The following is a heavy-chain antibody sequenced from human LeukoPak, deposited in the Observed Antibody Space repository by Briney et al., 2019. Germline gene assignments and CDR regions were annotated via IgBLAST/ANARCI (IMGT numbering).Heavy chain of an antibody. Sequence: GRSLRLSCAASGFTFDDYAMHWVRQAPGKGLEWGSGISWNSGSIVYADSVKGRFTISRDNAKNSLYLQMNSLRAEDTALYYCAKDMYSSSWYWFDPWGQGTLVTVSS. D-gene: IGHD6-13*01. V-gene: IGHV3-9*01. CDR3: AKDMYSSSWYWFDP. J-gene: IGHJ5*02. CDR1: GFTFDDYA. CDR2: ISWNSGSI.